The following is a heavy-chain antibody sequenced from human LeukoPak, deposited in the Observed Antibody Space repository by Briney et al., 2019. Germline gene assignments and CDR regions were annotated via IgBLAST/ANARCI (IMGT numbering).Heavy chain of an antibody. Sequence: SETLSLTCTVSGDSISSYYWSWIRQPPGKGLEWIGYIYXSGSTQYNPSLKGRVTISVDTSKNQFSLKLSSVTAADTAVYYCARARVRSYSYDSSGFYTSDWHFDLWGRGTLVTVSS. D-gene: IGHD3-22*01. CDR1: GDSISSYY. CDR2: IYXSGST. J-gene: IGHJ2*01. V-gene: IGHV4-59*01. CDR3: ARARVRSYSYDSSGFYTSDWHFDL.